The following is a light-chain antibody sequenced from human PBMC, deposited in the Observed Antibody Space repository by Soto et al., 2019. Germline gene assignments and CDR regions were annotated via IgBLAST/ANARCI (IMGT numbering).Light chain of an antibody. Sequence: QPVLTQSPSASASLGASVKLTCTLSSGHSSYAIAWHQQQPEKGPRYLMKINSDGSHSKGDGIPDRFSGSSSGAERYLTISSLQSEDEADYYCQTWGTGIRVFGGGTKLTAL. CDR3: QTWGTGIRV. V-gene: IGLV4-69*01. J-gene: IGLJ2*01. CDR1: SGHSSYA. CDR2: INSDGSH.